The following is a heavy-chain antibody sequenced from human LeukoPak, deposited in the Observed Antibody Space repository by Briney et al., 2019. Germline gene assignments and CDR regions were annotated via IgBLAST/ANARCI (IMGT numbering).Heavy chain of an antibody. CDR3: ARVHYYDSSGYPNWFDP. CDR2: MNPNSGNT. Sequence: ASVKASCKASGYTFTSYDINWVRQATGQWLEWMGWMNPNSGNTGYAQKFQGRVTMTRNTSISTAYMELSSLRSEDTAVYYCARVHYYDSSGYPNWFDPWGQGTLVTVSS. J-gene: IGHJ5*02. D-gene: IGHD3-22*01. CDR1: GYTFTSYD. V-gene: IGHV1-8*01.